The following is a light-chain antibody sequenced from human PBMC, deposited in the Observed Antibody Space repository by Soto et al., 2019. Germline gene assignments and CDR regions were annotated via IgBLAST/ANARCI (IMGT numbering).Light chain of an antibody. J-gene: IGKJ1*01. CDR2: GPS. V-gene: IGKV3-15*01. CDR1: QSISSN. Sequence: EIVLTQSPATLSVSPGERATLSCRASQSISSNLAWYQQKPGQAPRLLIYGPSTRATGVPARFSGSGSGTEFTLTISRLQSEDFAMYYCQQYTHWPVWSFGQGTKVEIK. CDR3: QQYTHWPVWS.